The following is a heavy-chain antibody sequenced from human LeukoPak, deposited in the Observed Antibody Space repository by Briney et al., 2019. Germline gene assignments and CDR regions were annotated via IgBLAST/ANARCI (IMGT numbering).Heavy chain of an antibody. V-gene: IGHV1-46*01. CDR2: INPSGGST. Sequence: GASVKVSCKASGYTFTSYYMHWVRQAPGQGLEWMGIINPSGGSTSYAQKLQGRVTMTTDTSTSTAYMELRSLRSDDTAVYYCARESPQYSSSGRRNQLYYYYYMDVWGKGTTVTVSS. J-gene: IGHJ6*03. CDR1: GYTFTSYY. D-gene: IGHD6-6*01. CDR3: ARESPQYSSSGRRNQLYYYYYMDV.